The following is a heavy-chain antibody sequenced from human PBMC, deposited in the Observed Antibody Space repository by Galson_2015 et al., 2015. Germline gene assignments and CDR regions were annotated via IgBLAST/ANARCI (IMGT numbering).Heavy chain of an antibody. V-gene: IGHV3-74*01. J-gene: IGHJ4*02. CDR3: ARSSGGSSWYYSDY. D-gene: IGHD3-16*01. CDR2: INSDGSST. Sequence: SLRLSCAASGFTFSSYWMHWVRQAPGKGLVWVSRINSDGSSTSYADSVKGRFTISRDNAKNTLYLQMNSLRAEDTAVYYCARSSGGSSWYYSDYWGQRTLLTVSS. CDR1: GFTFSSYW.